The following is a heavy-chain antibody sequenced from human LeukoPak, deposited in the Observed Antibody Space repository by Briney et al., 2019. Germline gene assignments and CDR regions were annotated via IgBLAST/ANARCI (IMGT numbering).Heavy chain of an antibody. Sequence: GGSLRLSCAASGFTFSSYAMSSVRQAPGKGLEWVSAISGSGGSTYYADSVKGRFTISRDNSKNTLYLQMNSRRAEDTDVYYCAKAWSRGLLWFGELRYYFDYWGQGTLVTVSS. V-gene: IGHV3-23*01. CDR2: ISGSGGST. CDR3: AKAWSRGLLWFGELRYYFDY. D-gene: IGHD3-10*01. J-gene: IGHJ4*02. CDR1: GFTFSSYA.